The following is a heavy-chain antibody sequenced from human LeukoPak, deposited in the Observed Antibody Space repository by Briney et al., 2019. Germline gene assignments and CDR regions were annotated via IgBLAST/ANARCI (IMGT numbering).Heavy chain of an antibody. J-gene: IGHJ5*01. V-gene: IGHV4-59*08. CDR3: ASYYYDDTGYYWFDS. Sequence: PSETLSLTCTVSGTSITRTYWSWIRQPPGKGLEWIGHIYYTGSTNYNPSLKSRVNISVDTSKNQFSLKLSSVTAADTAVYYCASYYYDDTGYYWFDSWGQGTLVTVSS. CDR1: GTSITRTY. CDR2: IYYTGST. D-gene: IGHD3-22*01.